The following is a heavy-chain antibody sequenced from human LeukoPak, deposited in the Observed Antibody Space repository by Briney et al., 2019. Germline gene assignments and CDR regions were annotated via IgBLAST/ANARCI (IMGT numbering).Heavy chain of an antibody. CDR1: GYTFTGYY. CDR3: ARRGSGYYSWTFDY. CDR2: INPSGGNT. Sequence: GASVKVSCKASGYTFTGYYMHWVRQAPGQGLEWMGIINPSGGNTSYAQKFQGRVTMTKDMSTSTVYMELSSLRSEDTAVYYCARRGSGYYSWTFDYWGQGTLVTVSS. J-gene: IGHJ4*02. D-gene: IGHD3-9*01. V-gene: IGHV1-46*01.